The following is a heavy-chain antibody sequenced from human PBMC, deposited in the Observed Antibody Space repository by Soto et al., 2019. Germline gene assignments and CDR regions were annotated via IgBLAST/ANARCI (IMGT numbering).Heavy chain of an antibody. Sequence: EAQLVESGGGLVQPGGSLRLSCAASGFTLSGYWMSWVRQAPGKGLEWVANINRDGGGKYYMDSVKGRFTISRDNTRNSLYLQMNSLGDDDTAVYFCARDGYHYPMDLWGQGTTVTVSS. CDR1: GFTLSGYW. CDR3: ARDGYHYPMDL. J-gene: IGHJ6*02. CDR2: INRDGGGK. V-gene: IGHV3-7*04.